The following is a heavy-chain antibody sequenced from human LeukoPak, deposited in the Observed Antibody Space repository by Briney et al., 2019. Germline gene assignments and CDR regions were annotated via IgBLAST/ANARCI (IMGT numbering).Heavy chain of an antibody. CDR2: IYTSGST. Sequence: SETLSLTCTVSGGSISSYYWSWIRQPAGKGLEWIGRIYTSGSTNYNPSLKSRVTISVDTSKNQFSLKLSSVTAADTAVYYCARVIGSGSYTHFDYWGQGTLVTVSS. CDR1: GGSISSYY. V-gene: IGHV4-4*07. D-gene: IGHD3-10*01. CDR3: ARVIGSGSYTHFDY. J-gene: IGHJ4*02.